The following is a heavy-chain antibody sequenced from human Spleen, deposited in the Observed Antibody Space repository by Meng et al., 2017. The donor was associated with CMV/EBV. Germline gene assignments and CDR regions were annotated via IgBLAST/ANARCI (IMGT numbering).Heavy chain of an antibody. D-gene: IGHD2-21*01. CDR3: AREKCGSVTWHTGTDFYGLDV. CDR2: INVNSGDT. J-gene: IGHJ6*02. V-gene: IGHV1-2*02. CDR1: GYSFTTYG. Sequence: ASVKVSCKASGYSFTTYGISWVRQAPGQGPEWMGWINVNSGDTDYAQTFQERVSMTRDTSINTVYMEVSSLRSDDTAVYFCAREKCGSVTWHTGTDFYGLDVWGQGTTVTVSS.